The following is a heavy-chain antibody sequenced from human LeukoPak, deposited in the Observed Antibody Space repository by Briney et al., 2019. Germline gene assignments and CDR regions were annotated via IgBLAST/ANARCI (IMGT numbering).Heavy chain of an antibody. CDR2: IYPGDSDT. CDR1: GYSFTSYW. CDR3: ARHAGVTMDYYGMDV. Sequence: GESLKISCKGSGYSFTSYWIGWVRQMPGKGLEWMGIIYPGDSDTRYSPSFQGQVTISADKSISTAYLQWSSLKASDTAMYYCARHAGVTMDYYGMDVWGQGTTVTVSS. V-gene: IGHV5-51*01. J-gene: IGHJ6*02. D-gene: IGHD4/OR15-4a*01.